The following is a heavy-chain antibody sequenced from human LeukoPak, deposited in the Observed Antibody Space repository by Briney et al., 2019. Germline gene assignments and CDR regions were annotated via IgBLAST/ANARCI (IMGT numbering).Heavy chain of an antibody. CDR3: ARDRWGCTSTSCYDFGY. CDR2: ISSNGGST. Sequence: GGSLRLSCAASGFTFSNYAMHWVRQAPGKGLEYVSAISSNGGSTYYANSVKGRFTISRDNSKNTLYLQMGSLRAGDMAVYYCARDRWGCTSTSCYDFGYWGQGILVTVSS. J-gene: IGHJ4*02. D-gene: IGHD2-2*01. CDR1: GFTFSNYA. V-gene: IGHV3-64*01.